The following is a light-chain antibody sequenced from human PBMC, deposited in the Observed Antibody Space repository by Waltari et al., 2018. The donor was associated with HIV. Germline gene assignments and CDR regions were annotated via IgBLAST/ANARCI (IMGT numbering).Light chain of an antibody. Sequence: QSALPQPASVSGSPGQSITISCPGTSSDVGGYNFVSWYQQHPGKAPKLMIYEVSNRPSGVSNRFSGSKSGNTASLTISGLQAEDEADYYCSSYRSSSTLEVFGTGTKVTVL. CDR2: EVS. CDR1: SSDVGGYNF. V-gene: IGLV2-14*01. CDR3: SSYRSSSTLEV. J-gene: IGLJ1*01.